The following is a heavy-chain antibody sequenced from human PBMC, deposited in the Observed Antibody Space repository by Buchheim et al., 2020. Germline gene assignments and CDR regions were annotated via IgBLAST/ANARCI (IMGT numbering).Heavy chain of an antibody. Sequence: QEQLVQSGAEVKKSGASMKVSCKASGYTFTNFYVHWVRQAPGQGLEWMGLINCHDGSTDYAQKFQGRVTLTRDTSTNTADMEVSSLRFEDTAIYYCSREDYYGMDVWGQGTT. J-gene: IGHJ6*02. CDR1: GYTFTNFY. CDR2: INCHDGST. V-gene: IGHV1-46*03. CDR3: SREDYYGMDV.